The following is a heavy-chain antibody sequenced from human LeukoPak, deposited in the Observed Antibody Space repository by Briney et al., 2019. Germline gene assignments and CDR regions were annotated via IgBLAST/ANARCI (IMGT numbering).Heavy chain of an antibody. J-gene: IGHJ4*02. CDR1: GFTFSSYN. CDR3: AREDQGSSGWSSFDY. D-gene: IGHD6-19*01. Sequence: GRSLRLSCAVSGFTFSSYNMNWVRQAPGKGLEWVSYISGSASTRYYADSVKGRFTISRDNAKNSLYLQLNRLRDDDTAVYYCAREDQGSSGWSSFDYWGQGTLVTVSS. V-gene: IGHV3-48*02. CDR2: ISGSASTR.